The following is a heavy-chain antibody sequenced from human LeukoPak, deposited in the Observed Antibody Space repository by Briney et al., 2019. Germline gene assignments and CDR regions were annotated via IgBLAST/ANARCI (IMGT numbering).Heavy chain of an antibody. J-gene: IGHJ3*02. V-gene: IGHV3-11*01. Sequence: PGGSLGLSCVASGFIFSDYYMNWIRQAPGKGLEWVSYISSNGTTIYYADSVKGRFTISRDNSKNTLYLQMNSLRAEDTAVYYCAKDPGDRWKAFDIWGQGTMVTVSS. D-gene: IGHD4-23*01. CDR1: GFIFSDYY. CDR2: ISSNGTTI. CDR3: AKDPGDRWKAFDI.